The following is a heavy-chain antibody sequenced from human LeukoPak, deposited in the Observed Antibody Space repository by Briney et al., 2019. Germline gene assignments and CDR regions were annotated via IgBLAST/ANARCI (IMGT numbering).Heavy chain of an antibody. D-gene: IGHD4-11*01. CDR3: ARRTTVTTGYYYCYYMDV. CDR2: IYYSGST. Sequence: SETLSLTCTVSGGSISSYYWSWLRQPPGKGLEWIGYIYYSGSTNYNPSLKSRVTISVDTSKNQFSLKLSSVTAADTAVYYCARRTTVTTGYYYCYYMDVWGKGTTVTVSS. CDR1: GGSISSYY. J-gene: IGHJ6*03. V-gene: IGHV4-59*01.